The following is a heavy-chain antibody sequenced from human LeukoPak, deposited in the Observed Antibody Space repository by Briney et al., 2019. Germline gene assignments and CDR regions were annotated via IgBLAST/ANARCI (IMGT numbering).Heavy chain of an antibody. CDR3: ASPNGVSIDY. D-gene: IGHD3-10*01. J-gene: IGHJ4*02. Sequence: SETLSLTCTVSGYSISSGYYWGWIRQPPGKGLEWIGSIFHSGTTYSNPSLQGRVTLSVDTSKNQFSLNLTSVTAADMAVYYCASPNGVSIDYWGQGIVVTVSS. CDR1: GYSISSGYY. V-gene: IGHV4-38-2*02. CDR2: IFHSGTT.